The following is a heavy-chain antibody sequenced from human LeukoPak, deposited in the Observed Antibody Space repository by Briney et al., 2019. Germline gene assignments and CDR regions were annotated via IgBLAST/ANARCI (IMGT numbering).Heavy chain of an antibody. CDR1: GGSFSGYY. Sequence: SETLSLTCAVYGGSFSGYYWSWIRQPPGKGLEWIGEINHSGSTNYNPSLKSRVTISVDRSKNQFSLKLSSVTAADTAVYYCASAAHPITMVRGVTDYWGQGTLVTVSS. D-gene: IGHD3-10*01. CDR3: ASAAHPITMVRGVTDY. V-gene: IGHV4-34*01. J-gene: IGHJ4*02. CDR2: INHSGST.